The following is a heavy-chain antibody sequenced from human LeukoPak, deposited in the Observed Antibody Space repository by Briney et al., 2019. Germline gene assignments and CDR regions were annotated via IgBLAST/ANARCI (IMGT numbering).Heavy chain of an antibody. Sequence: ASVKVSCTTSGYTFTSYGISWVRQAPGQGLEWMGWMSGYNGNRKYAQRLQGRVTMTTDTSTSTAYMELRSLRSDDTAVYYCVRDPNYYDSRGNFDYWGQGTLVTVSS. J-gene: IGHJ4*02. D-gene: IGHD3-22*01. CDR1: GYTFTSYG. CDR2: MSGYNGNR. CDR3: VRDPNYYDSRGNFDY. V-gene: IGHV1-18*01.